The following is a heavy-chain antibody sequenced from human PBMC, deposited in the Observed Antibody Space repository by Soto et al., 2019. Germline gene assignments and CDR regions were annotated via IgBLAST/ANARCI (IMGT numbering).Heavy chain of an antibody. V-gene: IGHV3-74*01. Sequence: EVQLVDSGGGLVQPWGSLRLACAVSGFSFRSYWIHWVRQAPGKGLVWVSRIKTDGSRTDYAYSVKRRFTISRDNAKNTLYLQMNSLSAEDTAFYYCAKREGNTYGLFHWGQGTLVNVSS. CDR3: AKREGNTYGLFH. J-gene: IGHJ4*02. D-gene: IGHD5-18*01. CDR2: IKTDGSRT. CDR1: GFSFRSYW.